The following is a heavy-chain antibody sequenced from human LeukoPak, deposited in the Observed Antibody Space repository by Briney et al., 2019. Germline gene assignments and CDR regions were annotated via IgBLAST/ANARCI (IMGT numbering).Heavy chain of an antibody. CDR2: IYPGDSDT. CDR3: ARHRGWGWSPPDLDAFDI. V-gene: IGHV5-51*01. CDR1: GYSFTSYW. J-gene: IGHJ3*02. Sequence: KPGESLKISCKGSGYSFTSYWIGWVRQMPGKGLEWMGIIYPGDSDTRYSPSFQGQVTISADKSISTAYLQWSSLKASDTAMYYCARHRGWGWSPPDLDAFDIWGQGTMVTVSS. D-gene: IGHD2-15*01.